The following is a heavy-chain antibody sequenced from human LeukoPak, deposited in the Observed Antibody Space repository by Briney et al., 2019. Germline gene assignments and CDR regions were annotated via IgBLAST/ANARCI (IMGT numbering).Heavy chain of an antibody. V-gene: IGHV3-30*04. Sequence: PGGSLRLSCAASGFTFSSYAMHWVRQAPGKGVEWVAVISYDGSNKYYADSVKGRFTTSRDNSKNTLYLQMNSLRAEDTAVYYCARDQTGYYDYVWGSYGFDYWGQGTLVTVSS. CDR3: ARDQTGYYDYVWGSYGFDY. CDR1: GFTFSSYA. J-gene: IGHJ4*02. D-gene: IGHD3-16*01. CDR2: ISYDGSNK.